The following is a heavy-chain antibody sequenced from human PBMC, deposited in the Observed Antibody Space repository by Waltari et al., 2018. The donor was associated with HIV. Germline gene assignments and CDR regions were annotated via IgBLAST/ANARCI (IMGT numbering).Heavy chain of an antibody. CDR3: ARVRAASGTKGFAMDV. V-gene: IGHV3-72*01. J-gene: IGHJ6*04. Sequence: EVQVVESGGNLVQPGGSLRLSCAASGFTFSDHYMACVRQAPGKGLDWVGRIRKKTNGYTTEYAASVRGRFTLSRDDSKNSLFLQLNSLQTDDTAVYYCARVRAASGTKGFAMDVWGKGTTVIVSS. CDR1: GFTFSDHY. D-gene: IGHD6-13*01. CDR2: IRKKTNGYTT.